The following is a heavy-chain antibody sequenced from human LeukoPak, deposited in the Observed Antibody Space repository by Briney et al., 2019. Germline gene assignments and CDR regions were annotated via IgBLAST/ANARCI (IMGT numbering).Heavy chain of an antibody. D-gene: IGHD3/OR15-3a*01. CDR1: GDTFTSYD. CDR2: LNPNSGNT. V-gene: IGHV1-8*03. J-gene: IGHJ6*03. CDR3: ARGISRSGLDLYYYYYYYMDV. Sequence: GASVKVSCKASGDTFTSYDINWVRQAPGHGLEWMGWLNPNSGNTRYAQKFQGTDIITRNTSISTAYMELSSLRSEDTAVYYCARGISRSGLDLYYYYYYYMDVWGKGTTVTVSS.